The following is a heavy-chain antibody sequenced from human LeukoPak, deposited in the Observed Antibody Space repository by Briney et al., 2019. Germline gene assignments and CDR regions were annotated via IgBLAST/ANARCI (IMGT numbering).Heavy chain of an antibody. V-gene: IGHV3-7*01. Sequence: AGGSLRLSCAASPFTFTGYWMTWVRRAPGKGLEWVATISQDGSETYYVDSVKGRFTISKDNAKNSMYLQMNSLRADDTAVYYCAGTAGYWGQGTLVTVSS. CDR3: AGTAGY. CDR1: PFTFTGYW. J-gene: IGHJ4*02. CDR2: ISQDGSET. D-gene: IGHD2-21*02.